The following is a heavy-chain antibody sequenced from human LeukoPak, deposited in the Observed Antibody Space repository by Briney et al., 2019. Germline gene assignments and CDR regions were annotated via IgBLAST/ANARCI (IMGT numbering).Heavy chain of an antibody. CDR3: ARDLDSSWSHF. D-gene: IGHD6-13*01. Sequence: GASVKVSCKASGYTFITYVISWVRQAPGQRLECMGWISTYSGNTKYAQKFQGRVTMTTDPSTRTAYMDLRSLRSDDTAVYYCARDLDSSWSHFWGLGTLVTVSS. J-gene: IGHJ4*02. CDR2: ISTYSGNT. V-gene: IGHV1-18*01. CDR1: GYTFITYV.